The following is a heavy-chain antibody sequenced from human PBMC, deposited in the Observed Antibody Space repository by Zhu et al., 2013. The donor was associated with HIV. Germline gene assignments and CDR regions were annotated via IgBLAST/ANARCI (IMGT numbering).Heavy chain of an antibody. CDR3: TRAPSCIRITVGEIGYDP. D-gene: IGHD3-16*01. Sequence: QARLEQSGAEITRPGASVKVSCQASGYNFIDYDINWVRRASGQGLEWVGWMNFKSFHTGFSQKFQGRVSLTVDIAYSTAYMQLFDLKIEDTAVYYCTRAPSCIRITVGEIGYDPWGQGTLVHRLL. V-gene: IGHV1-8*02. CDR2: MNFKSFHT. J-gene: IGHJ5*02. CDR1: GYNFIDYD.